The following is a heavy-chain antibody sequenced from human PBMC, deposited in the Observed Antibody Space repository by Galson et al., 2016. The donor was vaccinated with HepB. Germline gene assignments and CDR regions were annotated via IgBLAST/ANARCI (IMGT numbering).Heavy chain of an antibody. D-gene: IGHD5-24*01. Sequence: SLRLSCAASGFPFSNNVMNWVRQAPGKGLEWVSTIGGSGRDTYHADSVKGRFTISRDNSKSTLYLQMNSLRAEDSALYYCTKGRFCPDYWGQGTLVTVSS. CDR3: TKGRFCPDY. CDR1: GFPFSNNV. CDR2: IGGSGRDT. V-gene: IGHV3-23*01. J-gene: IGHJ4*02.